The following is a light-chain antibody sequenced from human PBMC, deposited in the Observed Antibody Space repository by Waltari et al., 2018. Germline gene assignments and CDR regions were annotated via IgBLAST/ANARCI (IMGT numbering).Light chain of an antibody. CDR3: CSYAGSYTDVV. CDR2: DVS. J-gene: IGLJ2*01. CDR1: SSYVGGYNY. V-gene: IGLV2-11*01. Sequence: QSALPQPRSVSGSPGQSVTISCTGTSSYVGGYNYVTCYQQHPGKAPKLMIYDVSKRPSGVPVRFSGSKSGNTASLTISGLQAEDEADYYCCSYAGSYTDVVFGGGTKLTVL.